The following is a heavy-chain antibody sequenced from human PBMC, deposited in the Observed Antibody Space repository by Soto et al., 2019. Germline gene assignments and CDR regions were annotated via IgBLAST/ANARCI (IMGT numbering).Heavy chain of an antibody. CDR3: ARVPIGSGWSYYFDY. D-gene: IGHD6-19*01. V-gene: IGHV1-3*01. CDR2: INAGNGNT. Sequence: ASVKVSCKASGYSFTSYAIQWVRQAPAQRLEWTGWINAGNGNTKYSQKLQGRVTITRDTSASTAYMELSSLRSEDTAVYYCARVPIGSGWSYYFDYWGQGTLVTVSS. CDR1: GYSFTSYA. J-gene: IGHJ4*02.